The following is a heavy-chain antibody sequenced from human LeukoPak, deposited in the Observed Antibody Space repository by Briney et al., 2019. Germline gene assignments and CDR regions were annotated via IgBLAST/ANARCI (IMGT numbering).Heavy chain of an antibody. Sequence: SETLSLTCTVSGGSISSYYWSWIRQSPVKGLEWIGYIFPSGSAFYNPTLESRVTISLDTSENQFSLTLSSVTAADTAVYYCARRNHYFYYMDVWGKGTTVTVSS. CDR3: ARRNHYFYYMDV. CDR1: GGSISSYY. V-gene: IGHV4-4*09. CDR2: IFPSGSA. J-gene: IGHJ6*03.